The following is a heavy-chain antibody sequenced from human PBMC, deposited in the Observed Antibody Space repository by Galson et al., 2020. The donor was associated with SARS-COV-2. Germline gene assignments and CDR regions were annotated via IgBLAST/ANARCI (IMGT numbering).Heavy chain of an antibody. Sequence: SETLSLTCTVSGCSITGSTYYWDWIRQPPGKGLELIGTIHYSGNAYYNPSLKSRVIISVDTSKNQFSLRLSSVTAADTAIYYCARDRGDYGIKFYFDYWGQGTQVTVSS. V-gene: IGHV4-39*07. CDR3: ARDRGDYGIKFYFDY. CDR2: IHYSGNA. J-gene: IGHJ4*02. CDR1: GCSITGSTYY. D-gene: IGHD4-17*01.